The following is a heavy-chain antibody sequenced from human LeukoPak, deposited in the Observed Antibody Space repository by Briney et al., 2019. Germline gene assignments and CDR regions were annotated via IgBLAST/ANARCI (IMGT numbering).Heavy chain of an antibody. D-gene: IGHD3-22*01. V-gene: IGHV3-9*01. Sequence: GGSLRPSCAASGFTFDDYAMHWVRQAPGKGLEWVSGISWNSGSIGYADSVKGRFTISRDNAKNSLYLQMNSLRAEDTALYYCAKVLPYDSDAFDIWGQGTMVTGSS. CDR1: GFTFDDYA. J-gene: IGHJ3*02. CDR2: ISWNSGSI. CDR3: AKVLPYDSDAFDI.